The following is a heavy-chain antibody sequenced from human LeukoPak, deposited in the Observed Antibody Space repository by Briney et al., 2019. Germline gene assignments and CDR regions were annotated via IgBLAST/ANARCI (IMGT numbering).Heavy chain of an antibody. D-gene: IGHD1/OR15-1a*01. CDR2: ISSSSSYI. CDR3: ARESTKGPYLYWYFDL. CDR1: GFTFSSYS. J-gene: IGHJ2*01. V-gene: IGHV3-21*06. Sequence: GGSLRLSCAASGFTFSSYSMNWVRRAPGQGPEWVSSISSSSSYIYYGDSMKGRFTISRDNAKNSLYLQMNSLRAEDTAVYYCARESTKGPYLYWYFDLWGRGTLVTVSS.